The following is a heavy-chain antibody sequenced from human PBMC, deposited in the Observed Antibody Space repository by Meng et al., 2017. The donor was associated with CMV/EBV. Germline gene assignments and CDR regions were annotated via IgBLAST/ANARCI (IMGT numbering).Heavy chain of an antibody. Sequence: GSLRLSCTVSGGSISSYYWSWIRQPPGKGLEWIGYIYYSGSTNYNPSLKSRVTISVDTSKNQFSLKLSSVTAADTAVYYCARGGLFWSGYYPYYYGMDVWGQGTTVTVSS. J-gene: IGHJ6*02. CDR1: GGSISSYY. CDR2: IYYSGST. CDR3: ARGGLFWSGYYPYYYGMDV. D-gene: IGHD3-3*01. V-gene: IGHV4-59*01.